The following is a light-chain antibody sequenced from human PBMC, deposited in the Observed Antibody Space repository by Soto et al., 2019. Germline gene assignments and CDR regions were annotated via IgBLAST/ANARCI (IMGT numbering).Light chain of an antibody. CDR1: QSLISS. Sequence: TMMTQSPDTLSVSLGERATLSCRASQSLISSLAWYQQKPGQAPRLLIYDASTRATGIPARFSGSGSGTDFTLTISGLQSEDFAVYYCQQYNNWPQTFGQGTKVDIK. J-gene: IGKJ1*01. CDR2: DAS. V-gene: IGKV3-15*01. CDR3: QQYNNWPQT.